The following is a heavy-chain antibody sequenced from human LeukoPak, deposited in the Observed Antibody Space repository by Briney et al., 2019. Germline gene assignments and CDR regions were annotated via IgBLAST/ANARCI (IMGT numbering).Heavy chain of an antibody. Sequence: ASVKVSCKASGYTFTSYYMHWVRQAPGQGLEWMGIINPSGGSTSYAQKFQGRVTMTRDTSTSTVYMELSSLRSEDTAVYYCARESGSLVAGAAEFDYWGQGTLVTVSS. J-gene: IGHJ4*02. CDR3: ARESGSLVAGAAEFDY. CDR2: INPSGGST. V-gene: IGHV1-46*01. CDR1: GYTFTSYY. D-gene: IGHD1-26*01.